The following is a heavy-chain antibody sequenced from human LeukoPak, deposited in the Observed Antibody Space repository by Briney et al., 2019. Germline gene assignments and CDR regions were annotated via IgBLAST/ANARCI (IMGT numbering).Heavy chain of an antibody. Sequence: SGPTLVNPTQTLTLTCSFSGFSLSTNGVGVGWIRQPPGKALEWLALIYWHDDTRYSPSLDTRLTITKDTSKNQVVLTMTNMDPVDTATYYCARTRYNWNDVANYYFDYWGQGTPVTVSS. CDR3: ARTRYNWNDVANYYFDY. CDR2: IYWHDDT. V-gene: IGHV2-5*01. J-gene: IGHJ4*02. CDR1: GFSLSTNGVG. D-gene: IGHD1-1*01.